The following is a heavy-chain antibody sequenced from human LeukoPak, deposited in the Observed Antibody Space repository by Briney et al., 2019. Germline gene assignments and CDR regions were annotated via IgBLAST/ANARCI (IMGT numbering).Heavy chain of an antibody. CDR1: GYTLTELS. V-gene: IGHV1-24*01. D-gene: IGHD3-3*01. J-gene: IGHJ4*02. CDR3: ATGPHYDFWSGSPLFDY. CDR2: FDPEDGET. Sequence: GASVKVSCKVSGYTLTELSMHWVRQAPGKGLEWMGGFDPEDGETIYAQKFQGRVTMTEDTSTDTAYMELSSLRSEDTAVYYCATGPHYDFWSGSPLFDYWGQGTLVTVSS.